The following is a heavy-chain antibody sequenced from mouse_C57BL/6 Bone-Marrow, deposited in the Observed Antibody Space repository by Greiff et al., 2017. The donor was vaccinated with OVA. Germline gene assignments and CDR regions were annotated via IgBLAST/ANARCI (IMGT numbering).Heavy chain of an antibody. CDR1: GYTFTSYW. V-gene: IGHV1-7*01. D-gene: IGHD1-1*01. Sequence: VQLQQSGAELAKPGASVKLSCKASGYTFTSYWMHWVKQRPGQGLEWIGYINPSSGYTQYNQKFQYKATLTADKSSSTAYMQLSSLTYEDSAVYYCSRFYYGSSYDWYFDVWGTGTTVTVSS. J-gene: IGHJ1*03. CDR3: SRFYYGSSYDWYFDV. CDR2: INPSSGYT.